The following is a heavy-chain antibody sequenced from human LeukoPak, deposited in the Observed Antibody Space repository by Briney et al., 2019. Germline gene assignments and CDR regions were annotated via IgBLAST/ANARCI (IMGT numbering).Heavy chain of an antibody. CDR1: GGSISSSNW. J-gene: IGHJ3*02. V-gene: IGHV4-4*02. Sequence: SGTLSLTCAVSGGSISSSNWWSWVRQPPGKGLEWIGEIYHSGSTNYNPSLKSRVTISVDTSKNQFSLKLSSVTAADTAVYYCARERYCGGDCLVAFDIWGQGTMVTVSS. D-gene: IGHD2-21*02. CDR3: ARERYCGGDCLVAFDI. CDR2: IYHSGST.